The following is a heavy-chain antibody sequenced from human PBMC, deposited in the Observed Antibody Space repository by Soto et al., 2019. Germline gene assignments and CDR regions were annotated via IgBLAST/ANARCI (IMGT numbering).Heavy chain of an antibody. Sequence: GGSLRLSCAASGFTFSSYAMTWVRQAPGKGLEWVSSMGGSGRSTYYTDSVKGRFTISRDNSKNTLYLQMNSLRAEDTAVYYCAKPDSSSSGWYFYDYWGQGTLVTVSS. V-gene: IGHV3-23*01. CDR3: AKPDSSSSGWYFYDY. CDR1: GFTFSSYA. D-gene: IGHD6-19*01. CDR2: MGGSGRST. J-gene: IGHJ4*02.